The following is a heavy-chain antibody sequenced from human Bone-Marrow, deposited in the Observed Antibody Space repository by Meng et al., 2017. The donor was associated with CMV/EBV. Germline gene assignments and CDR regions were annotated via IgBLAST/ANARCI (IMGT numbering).Heavy chain of an antibody. CDR3: ARCSGTCRFYNYYYGMDV. D-gene: IGHD2-15*01. V-gene: IGHV1-69*05. Sequence: SVKVSCKASGGTFSSYAISWVRQAPGQGLEWMGGIIPIFGTANYAQKFQGRVTITTDESTSTAYMELSSLRSEDTAGYYCARCSGTCRFYNYYYGMDVWGQGTLVTVSS. CDR2: IIPIFGTA. CDR1: GGTFSSYA. J-gene: IGHJ6*02.